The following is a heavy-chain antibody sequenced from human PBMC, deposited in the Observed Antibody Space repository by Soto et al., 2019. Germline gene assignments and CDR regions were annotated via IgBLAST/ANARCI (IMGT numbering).Heavy chain of an antibody. CDR3: AREYGDYYDRIDYTAPYYIDF. J-gene: IGHJ4*02. V-gene: IGHV1-69*06. D-gene: IGHD3-22*01. CDR1: GGTYSKHA. Sequence: SVRVSLAAAGGTYSKHAGDWLGQSGGHELEWMGGIIHISETKSSARTFRCSATINADKSTSTVYMEQSSLRSDDTAIYSCAREYGDYYDRIDYTAPYYIDFWGQGTLVTVTS. CDR2: IIHISETK.